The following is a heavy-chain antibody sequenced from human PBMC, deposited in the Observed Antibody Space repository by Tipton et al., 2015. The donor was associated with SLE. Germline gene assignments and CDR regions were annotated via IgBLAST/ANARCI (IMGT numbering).Heavy chain of an antibody. CDR1: GFTFSSYA. Sequence: SLRLSCVASGFTFSSYAMSWVRQAPGKGLEWVSVIYSGGSTDYADSVKGRFTISRDKSKNTVYLQMNSLRTDDTAVYYCAKESTQAVLLFDYWGQGSRVTVSS. CDR3: AKESTQAVLLFDY. J-gene: IGHJ4*02. V-gene: IGHV3-23*03. CDR2: IYSGGST. D-gene: IGHD2/OR15-2a*01.